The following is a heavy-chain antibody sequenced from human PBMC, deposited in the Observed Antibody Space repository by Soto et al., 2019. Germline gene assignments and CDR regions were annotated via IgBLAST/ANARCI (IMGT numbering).Heavy chain of an antibody. CDR2: IYYRGNA. CDR1: DDSINSDKYY. D-gene: IGHD3-9*01. CDR3: ARLEGLATISYYFDF. Sequence: QLQLQESGPGLVKPSETLSLTCSVSDDSINSDKYYWGWIRQPPGKGLEWIGSIYYRGNAYYNPSLPRRVTISLDKSKSPFSLKLNSVTAADSAVYFCARLEGLATISYYFDFWGPGALVTVSS. J-gene: IGHJ4*02. V-gene: IGHV4-39*01.